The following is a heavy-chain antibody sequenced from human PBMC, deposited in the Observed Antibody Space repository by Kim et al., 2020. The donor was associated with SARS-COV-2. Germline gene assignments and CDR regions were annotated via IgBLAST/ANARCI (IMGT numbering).Heavy chain of an antibody. V-gene: IGHV4-4*02. D-gene: IGHD6-13*01. J-gene: IGHJ3*02. Sequence: SLRSRVTISVDKSKNQFALKLSAVTGADTAVYYCAREPIAAADKSGTFDIWGQGTMVTVSS. CDR3: AREPIAAADKSGTFDI.